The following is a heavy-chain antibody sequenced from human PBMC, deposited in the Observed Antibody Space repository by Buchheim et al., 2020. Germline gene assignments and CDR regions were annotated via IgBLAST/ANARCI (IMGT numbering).Heavy chain of an antibody. V-gene: IGHV4-59*01. J-gene: IGHJ4*02. Sequence: QVQLQESGPGLVKPSETLSLTCTVSGGSISSYYWSWIRQPPGKGLEWIGYIYYSGSTNYNPSLKSRVTISVDPSKNQFSLKLSSVTAADTAVYYCARIDILTGSYYFDYWGQGTL. CDR1: GGSISSYY. CDR2: IYYSGST. D-gene: IGHD3-9*01. CDR3: ARIDILTGSYYFDY.